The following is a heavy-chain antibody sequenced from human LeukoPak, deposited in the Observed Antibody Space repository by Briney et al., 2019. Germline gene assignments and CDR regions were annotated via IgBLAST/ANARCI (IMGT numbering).Heavy chain of an antibody. V-gene: IGHV3-23*01. Sequence: PGGSLRLSCAASGFTFNTYAMSWVRQAPGKGLQWVSLISGSGDGAHYADSVKGRFTISRDNSKNTVYLQMTNLRAEDTAVYYCAKGYIQLWWFDYWGQGTLVTVSS. J-gene: IGHJ4*02. CDR3: AKGYIQLWWFDY. CDR1: GFTFNTYA. CDR2: ISGSGDGA. D-gene: IGHD2-21*01.